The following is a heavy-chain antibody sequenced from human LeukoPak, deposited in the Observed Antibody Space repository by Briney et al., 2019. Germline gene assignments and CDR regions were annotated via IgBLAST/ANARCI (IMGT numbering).Heavy chain of an antibody. CDR2: ISTSGGTT. CDR1: GFTFSRFS. CDR3: ARDPGDYYYYYMDV. Sequence: GGSLRLSCAASGFTFSRFSMHWVRQAPGKGLEWMSYISTSGGTTYYADSVKGRFTISRDNTKNSLYLQMNSLRAEDTAVFSCARDPGDYYYYYMDVWGKGTTVTVSS. J-gene: IGHJ6*03. D-gene: IGHD2-21*01. V-gene: IGHV3-48*01.